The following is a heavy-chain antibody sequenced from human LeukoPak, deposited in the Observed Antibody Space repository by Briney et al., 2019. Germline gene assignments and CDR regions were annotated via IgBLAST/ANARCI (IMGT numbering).Heavy chain of an antibody. CDR1: GGSITTTTYY. D-gene: IGHD3-9*01. CDR3: ARDILTGYYLDY. V-gene: IGHV4-61*02. Sequence: SETLSLTCTVSGGSITTTTYYWGWIRQPAGKGLEWIGRIYTSGSTNYNPSLKSRVTMSVDTSKNQFSLKLSSVTAADTAVYYCARDILTGYYLDYWGQGTLVTVSS. J-gene: IGHJ4*02. CDR2: IYTSGST.